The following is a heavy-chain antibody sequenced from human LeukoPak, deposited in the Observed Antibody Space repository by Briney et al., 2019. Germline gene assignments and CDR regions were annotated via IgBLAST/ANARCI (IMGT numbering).Heavy chain of an antibody. J-gene: IGHJ4*02. V-gene: IGHV1-24*01. CDR1: GYTLTELS. CDR3: ETVLPQANDFWSGYPNFDY. CDR2: FDPEDGET. D-gene: IGHD3-3*01. Sequence: VASVKVSCKVSGYTLTELSMHWVRQAPGKGLEWMGGFDPEDGETIYAQKFQGRVTMTEDTSTDTAYMELSSLRSEDTAVYYCETVLPQANDFWSGYPNFDYWGQGTLVTVSS.